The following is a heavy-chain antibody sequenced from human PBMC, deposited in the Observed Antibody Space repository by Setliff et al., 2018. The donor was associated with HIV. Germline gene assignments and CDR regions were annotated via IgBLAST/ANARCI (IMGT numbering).Heavy chain of an antibody. CDR3: AKELAASGLGYFDS. V-gene: IGHV3-23*01. J-gene: IGHJ4*02. Sequence: LRLSCAASGFTFSNYAMSWVRQAPGEGLEWVSAILSTGERTFYADSVKGRFTISRDNSKNTVYLQMNSLRAEGTAEYYCAKELAASGLGYFDSWGRGILVTVSS. D-gene: IGHD3-22*01. CDR2: ILSTGERT. CDR1: GFTFSNYA.